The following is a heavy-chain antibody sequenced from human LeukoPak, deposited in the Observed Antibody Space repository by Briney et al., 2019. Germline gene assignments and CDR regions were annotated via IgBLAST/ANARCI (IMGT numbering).Heavy chain of an antibody. D-gene: IGHD5-18*01. Sequence: SETLSLTCAVSGGSISSGGYSWSWIRQPPGKGLEWIGYIYHGGSTYYNPSLKSRVTISVDTSKNQFSLKLSSVTAADTAVYYCARLPVDTAMAIHHYFDYWGQGTLVTVSS. CDR2: IYHGGST. J-gene: IGHJ4*02. V-gene: IGHV4-30-2*05. CDR1: GGSISSGGYS. CDR3: ARLPVDTAMAIHHYFDY.